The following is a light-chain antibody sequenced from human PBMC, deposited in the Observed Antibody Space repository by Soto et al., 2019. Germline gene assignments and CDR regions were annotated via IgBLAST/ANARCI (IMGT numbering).Light chain of an antibody. V-gene: IGLV1-40*01. Sequence: QSVLTQPPSVSGVPGQRVTISCTGNNSNLGAGYDVHWYQQLPGAAPELVVFGNRNRPSGVPERFSGSKSGTSASLAITGLQAEDEADYYCQAYDYSLTAFVFGGGTKVTVL. CDR1: NSNLGAGYD. CDR3: QAYDYSLTAFV. CDR2: GNR. J-gene: IGLJ3*02.